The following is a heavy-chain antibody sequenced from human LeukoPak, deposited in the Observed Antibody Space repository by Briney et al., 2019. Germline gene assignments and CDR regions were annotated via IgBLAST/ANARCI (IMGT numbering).Heavy chain of an antibody. D-gene: IGHD5/OR15-5a*01. CDR3: ARVRSTAVADY. Sequence: SETLSLTCTVSGGSISSGGYYWTWIRQHPGKGLEWIGNTYYSGSTYYNPSLKCRVTISVDTSKNQFSLKLSSVTAADTAVYYCARVRSTAVADYWGQGTLVTVSS. V-gene: IGHV4-31*03. CDR2: TYYSGST. CDR1: GGSISSGGYY. J-gene: IGHJ4*02.